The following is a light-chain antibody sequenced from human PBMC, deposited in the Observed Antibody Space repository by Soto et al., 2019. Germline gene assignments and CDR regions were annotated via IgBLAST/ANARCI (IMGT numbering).Light chain of an antibody. J-gene: IGKJ2*01. V-gene: IGKV3-15*01. CDR2: GAS. Sequence: EIVMTQSPATLSVSPGERATLSCRASQSVSSNLAWYQQKPGQAPRLLIYGASTRATGIPARFSGSGSGTEFTLTISSLQSADFAVYYCQQYNNWPPGSVTFGQGTKLEIK. CDR3: QQYNNWPPGSVT. CDR1: QSVSSN.